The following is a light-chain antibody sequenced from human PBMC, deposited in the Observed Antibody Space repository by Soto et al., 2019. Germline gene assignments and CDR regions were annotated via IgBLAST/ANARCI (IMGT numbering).Light chain of an antibody. J-gene: IGKJ4*01. CDR2: TPS. CDR1: QGVSRW. CDR3: QQAGSFPLT. Sequence: DIQMTQSPSSVSASIGDRVTITCRASQGVSRWLAWYQQKPGKAPNLLIYTPSTLQSGVPSRFSGSGSGTDFTLTISSLQPEDFANYYCQQAGSFPLTYGGGTKVEIK. V-gene: IGKV1D-12*01.